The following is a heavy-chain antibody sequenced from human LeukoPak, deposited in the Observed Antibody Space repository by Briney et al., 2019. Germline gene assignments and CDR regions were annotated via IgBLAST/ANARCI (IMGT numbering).Heavy chain of an antibody. Sequence: SQTLSLTCTVSGGSISSGDYYWSWIRQPPGKGLEWIGSMYYSGGTYYNPSLKSRVTISIDTSKNQFSLKLNSVTAADTAVYYCARLVRYCSTNSCYPFDYWGQGTLVTVSS. V-gene: IGHV4-39*01. CDR1: GGSISSGDYY. D-gene: IGHD2-2*01. CDR3: ARLVRYCSTNSCYPFDY. CDR2: MYYSGGT. J-gene: IGHJ4*02.